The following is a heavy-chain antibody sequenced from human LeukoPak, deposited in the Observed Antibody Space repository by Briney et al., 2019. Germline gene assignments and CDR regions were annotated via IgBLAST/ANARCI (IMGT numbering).Heavy chain of an antibody. D-gene: IGHD6-13*01. CDR2: IYSTGST. V-gene: IGHV4-4*07. CDR3: ARQIASAGTAGFDF. CDR1: GGSISSYY. J-gene: IGHJ4*02. Sequence: SETLSLTCTVSGGSISSYYWSWIRQPAGKGLEWIGRIYSTGSTNYNPSLKSRVTMSVDTSKNQFPLRLRSVTAADTAVYYCARQIASAGTAGFDFWGQGALVTVSS.